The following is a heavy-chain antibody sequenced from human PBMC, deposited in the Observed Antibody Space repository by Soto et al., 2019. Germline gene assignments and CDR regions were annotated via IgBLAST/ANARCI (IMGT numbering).Heavy chain of an antibody. CDR3: AKDALGLYDLIVVNNWFDP. D-gene: IGHD1-26*01. V-gene: IGHV3-30*02. CDR1: GFTFSGYG. Sequence: GGSLRLSCVASGFTFSGYGMHWVRQAPGKGLEWVAIIRYDGSNIYYADSVRGRFAISRDNSKNTLYLQMNSLGAEDTAVYYCAKDALGLYDLIVVNNWFDPWGQGTLVTVSS. CDR2: IRYDGSNI. J-gene: IGHJ5*02.